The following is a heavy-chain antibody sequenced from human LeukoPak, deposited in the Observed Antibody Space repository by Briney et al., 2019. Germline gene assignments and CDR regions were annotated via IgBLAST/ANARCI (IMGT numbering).Heavy chain of an antibody. CDR3: AREDTREDTAMAN. D-gene: IGHD5-18*01. J-gene: IGHJ4*02. CDR1: GFTFDDYA. CDR2: ISWNSGSI. V-gene: IGHV3-9*01. Sequence: PGGSLRLSCAASGFTFDDYAMHWVRQAPGKGLEWVSGISWNSGSIGYADSVKGRFTISRDNSKNTLYLQMNSLRAEDTAVYYCAREDTREDTAMANWGQGTLVTVSS.